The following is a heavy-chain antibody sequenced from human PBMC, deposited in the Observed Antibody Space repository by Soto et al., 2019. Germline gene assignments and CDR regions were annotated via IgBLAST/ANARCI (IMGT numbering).Heavy chain of an antibody. Sequence: KQSQTLSLTCTVSGGSISSYYWSWIRQPPGKGLEWIGYIYYSGSTNYNPSLKSRVTISVDTSKNQFSLKLSSVTAADTAVYYCARGNRGADGSSSSPYYYYYYMDVWGKGTTVTVSS. CDR1: GGSISSYY. D-gene: IGHD6-6*01. J-gene: IGHJ6*03. CDR3: ARGNRGADGSSSSPYYYYYYMDV. CDR2: IYYSGST. V-gene: IGHV4-59*01.